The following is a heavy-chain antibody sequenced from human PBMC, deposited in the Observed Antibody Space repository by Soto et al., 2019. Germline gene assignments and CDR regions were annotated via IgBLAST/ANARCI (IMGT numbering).Heavy chain of an antibody. Sequence: CCKATVCAISIYASSCLRTAPGQGLEWMGGIIPIFGTANYAQKFQGRVTMTRDTSTSTVYMELSSLRSEDTAVYYCARGLAAAGRPFDYWGQGTLVTVSS. CDR1: VCAISIYA. CDR3: ARGLAAAGRPFDY. J-gene: IGHJ4*02. D-gene: IGHD6-13*01. CDR2: IIPIFGTA. V-gene: IGHV1-69*05.